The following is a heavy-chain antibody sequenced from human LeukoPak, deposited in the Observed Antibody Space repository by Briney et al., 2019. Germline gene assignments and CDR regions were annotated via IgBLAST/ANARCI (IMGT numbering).Heavy chain of an antibody. J-gene: IGHJ6*02. CDR1: AFAFSSYS. D-gene: IGHD5-18*01. CDR2: ISRSSSTI. V-gene: IGHV3-48*02. Sequence: GGSLRLSCAASAFAFSSYSMNRVRQAPGKGLEWVSYISRSSSTIYYADSVKGRFTISRDNAKNSLYLQMNSLRDEDTAVYFCARGIRGYSYGNYDYYGMDVWGQGTTVTVSS. CDR3: ARGIRGYSYGNYDYYGMDV.